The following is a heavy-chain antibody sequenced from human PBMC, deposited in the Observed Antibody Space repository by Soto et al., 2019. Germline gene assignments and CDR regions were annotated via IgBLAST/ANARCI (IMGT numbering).Heavy chain of an antibody. CDR2: ISGSGGST. V-gene: IGHV3-23*01. J-gene: IGHJ5*02. CDR1: GFTFSSYA. Sequence: GGSLRLSCAASGFTFSSYAMSWVRQAPGKGLEWVSAISGSGGSTYYADSVKGRFTISRDNSKNTLYLQMNSLRAEDTAVYYCAKGGDILTGYQDNWFDPWGQGTLVTVSS. D-gene: IGHD3-9*01. CDR3: AKGGDILTGYQDNWFDP.